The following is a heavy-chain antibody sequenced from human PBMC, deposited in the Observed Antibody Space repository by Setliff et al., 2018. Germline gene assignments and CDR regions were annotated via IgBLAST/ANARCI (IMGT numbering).Heavy chain of an antibody. D-gene: IGHD3-16*01. Sequence: SETLSLTCAVSGGSISSSNWWSWVRQPPGKGLEWIGEIYHSGSTNYNPSLKSRVTISVDKSKNQFSLKLSSVTAADTAIYYCARLPNYVWGSPVDYWGQGTLVTVSS. CDR2: IYHSGST. J-gene: IGHJ4*02. CDR3: ARLPNYVWGSPVDY. CDR1: GGSISSSNW. V-gene: IGHV4-4*02.